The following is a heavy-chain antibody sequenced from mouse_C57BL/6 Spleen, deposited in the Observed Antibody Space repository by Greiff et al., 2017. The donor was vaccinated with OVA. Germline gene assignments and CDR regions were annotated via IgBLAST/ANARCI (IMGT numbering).Heavy chain of an antibody. CDR2: INPNNGGT. CDR3: ARERGLRYYFDY. J-gene: IGHJ2*01. D-gene: IGHD1-1*01. Sequence: EVKLVESGPELVKPGASVKMSCKASGYTFTDYNMPWVKQSHGKSLEWMGYINPNNGGTSYNQKFKGKATLTVNKSSSTAYMELRSLTSEDSAVYYCARERGLRYYFDYWGQGTTLTVSS. CDR1: GYTFTDYN. V-gene: IGHV1-22*01.